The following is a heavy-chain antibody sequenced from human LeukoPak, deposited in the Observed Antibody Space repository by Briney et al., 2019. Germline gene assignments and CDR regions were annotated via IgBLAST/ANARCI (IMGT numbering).Heavy chain of an antibody. CDR2: IYYRGDT. Sequence: SETLSLTCTVSADSFSRSGFYWGWIRQPPGRGLDWIASIYYRGDTYYNPSLQSRVTISVDTSKSQFSLKLRSVTAADTAVYYCARQLGSSIEHWGQGTLVAVSS. D-gene: IGHD6-6*01. CDR3: ARQLGSSIEH. J-gene: IGHJ1*01. CDR1: ADSFSRSGFY. V-gene: IGHV4-39*01.